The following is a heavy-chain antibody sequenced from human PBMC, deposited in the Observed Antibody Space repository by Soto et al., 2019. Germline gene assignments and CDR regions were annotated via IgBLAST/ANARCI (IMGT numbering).Heavy chain of an antibody. D-gene: IGHD6-6*01. V-gene: IGHV4-59*01. CDR2: IYYSGST. Sequence: PSETLSLTCTVSGGSISSYYWSWIRQPPGKGLEWIGYIYYSGSTNYNPSLKSRVTISVDTSKNQFSLKLSSVTAADTAVYYCARAVLEYSSSRYYYYGIDVWGQGTTVTVSS. J-gene: IGHJ6*02. CDR1: GGSISSYY. CDR3: ARAVLEYSSSRYYYYGIDV.